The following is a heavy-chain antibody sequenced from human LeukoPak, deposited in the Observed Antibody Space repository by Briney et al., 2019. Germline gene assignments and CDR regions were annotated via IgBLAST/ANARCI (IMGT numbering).Heavy chain of an antibody. CDR1: GYTFTGYY. Sequence: GSVKVSFKASGYTFTGYYIHWVRQPPGQGLEWMAWSNPDSGDSYSAPKFQGRVTMTRDTSINTASMEVSWLTSDDTAVYYRATGVATAFTYWGQGTLVTVPS. D-gene: IGHD3-3*01. CDR3: ATGVATAFTY. V-gene: IGHV1-2*02. CDR2: SNPDSGDS. J-gene: IGHJ4*02.